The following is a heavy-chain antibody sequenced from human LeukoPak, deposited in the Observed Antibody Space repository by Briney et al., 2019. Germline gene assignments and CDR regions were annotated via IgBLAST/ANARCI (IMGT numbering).Heavy chain of an antibody. D-gene: IGHD5-12*01. Sequence: ASVKVSCKVSGYTLTELSMHWVRQAPGQGLEWMGWINPNSGGTNYAQKFQGRVTMTRDTSISTAYMELSRLRSDDTAVYYCARVVKALSGPNNSGYVAWFDPWGQGTLVTVSS. V-gene: IGHV1-2*02. CDR1: GYTLTELS. CDR2: INPNSGGT. CDR3: ARVVKALSGPNNSGYVAWFDP. J-gene: IGHJ5*02.